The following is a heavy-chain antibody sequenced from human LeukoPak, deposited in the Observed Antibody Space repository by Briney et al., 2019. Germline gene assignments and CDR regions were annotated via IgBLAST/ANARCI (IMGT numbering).Heavy chain of an antibody. V-gene: IGHV3-7*03. CDR2: IKQDGTEK. CDR3: AKDISYSGSYLFDY. Sequence: GGSLRLSCAASGFTLSTYWMNWVRQAPGKGLEWLANIKQDGTEKYYVGSVRGRFTISRDNAKNSLYLQMNSLRAEDTALYYCAKDISYSGSYLFDYWGQGTLVTVSS. CDR1: GFTLSTYW. J-gene: IGHJ4*02. D-gene: IGHD1-26*01.